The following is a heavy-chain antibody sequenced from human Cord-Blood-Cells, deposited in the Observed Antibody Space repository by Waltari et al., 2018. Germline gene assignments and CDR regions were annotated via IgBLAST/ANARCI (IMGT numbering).Heavy chain of an antibody. CDR3: ARLWYFDY. CDR1: GGSISSSSYY. J-gene: IGHJ4*02. V-gene: IGHV4-39*01. CDR2: IYYSGRT. Sequence: QLQLQESGPGLVKPSETLSLTCTVSGGSISSSSYYWGWIRQPPGKGLGWIGSIYYSGRTYYNPSLKSRVTISVDTSKNQFSLKLSSVTAADTAVYYCARLWYFDYWGQGTLVTVSS.